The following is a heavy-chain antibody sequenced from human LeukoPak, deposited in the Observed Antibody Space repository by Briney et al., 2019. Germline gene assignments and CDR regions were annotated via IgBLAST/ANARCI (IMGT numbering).Heavy chain of an antibody. V-gene: IGHV3-74*01. J-gene: IGHJ4*02. CDR1: EFIFSDAW. Sequence: GGSLILSRGASEFIFSDAWRRGVRKAGEGGLGWVLRNHGDGSSTSYADSVKGRFTISRDTAKTTLYQQRNSLRAEATAVYYCARDRRYWGQGTLVTVSS. CDR3: ARDRRY. CDR2: NHGDGSST.